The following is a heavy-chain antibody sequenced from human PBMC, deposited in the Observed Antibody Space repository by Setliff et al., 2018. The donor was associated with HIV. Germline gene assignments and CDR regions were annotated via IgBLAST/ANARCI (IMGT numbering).Heavy chain of an antibody. J-gene: IGHJ5*01. D-gene: IGHD3-22*01. Sequence: SETLSLTCTVSGGSISSGGYYWSWIRQHPEKGLEWIGYVYYNGDTYYNPSLKSRVTLSVDTSKNQFSLNLSSVTAADTAVYYCARGPKLMIPTSNWFDSWGQGTPVTVSS. CDR2: VYYNGDT. CDR3: ARGPKLMIPTSNWFDS. CDR1: GGSISSGGYY. V-gene: IGHV4-31*03.